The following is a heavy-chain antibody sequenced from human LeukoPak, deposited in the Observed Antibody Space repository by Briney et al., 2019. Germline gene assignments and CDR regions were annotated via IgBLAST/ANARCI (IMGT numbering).Heavy chain of an antibody. D-gene: IGHD3-16*02. J-gene: IGHJ6*02. V-gene: IGHV3-23*01. Sequence: GGSLRLSCAASGFTFSSYAMSWVRQAPGKGLEWVSAISGSGGSTYYADSVKGRFTISRDNSKNTLYLQMDSLRAEDTAVYYCAKEGRSSHFYYGMDVWGQGTTVTVSS. CDR1: GFTFSSYA. CDR3: AKEGRSSHFYYGMDV. CDR2: ISGSGGST.